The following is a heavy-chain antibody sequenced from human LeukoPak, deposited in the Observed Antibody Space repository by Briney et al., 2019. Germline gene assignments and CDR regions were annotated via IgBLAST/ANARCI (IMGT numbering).Heavy chain of an antibody. CDR2: IWYDGSNK. Sequence: PGGSLRLSCAASGFTFSSYGMHWVRQAPGKGLEWVAVIWYDGSNKYYADSVKGRFTISRDNSKNTLYLQMNSLRAEDTAVYYCARDYYGSGGYPLYYFDYWGQGTLVTVSS. V-gene: IGHV3-33*01. J-gene: IGHJ4*02. CDR1: GFTFSSYG. D-gene: IGHD3-10*01. CDR3: ARDYYGSGGYPLYYFDY.